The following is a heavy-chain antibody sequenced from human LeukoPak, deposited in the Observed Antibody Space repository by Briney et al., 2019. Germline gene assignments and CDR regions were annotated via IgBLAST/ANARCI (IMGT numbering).Heavy chain of an antibody. J-gene: IGHJ6*02. CDR2: IGTAGDT. V-gene: IGHV3-13*01. Sequence: PGGSLKLSCAASGFTFSSYDMHWVRQATGKGLEWVSAIGTAGDTYYPGSVKGRFTISRENAKNSLYLQMNSLRAGDTAVYYCARGSHRITIFGVVIPPTYYYYGMDVWGQGTTVTVPS. CDR1: GFTFSSYD. D-gene: IGHD3-3*01. CDR3: ARGSHRITIFGVVIPPTYYYYGMDV.